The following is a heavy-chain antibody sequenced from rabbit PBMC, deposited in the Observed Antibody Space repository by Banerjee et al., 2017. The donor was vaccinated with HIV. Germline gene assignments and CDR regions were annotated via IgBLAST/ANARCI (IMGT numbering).Heavy chain of an antibody. D-gene: IGHD4-1*01. CDR3: ARDLAGVIGWNFGL. V-gene: IGHV1S45*01. J-gene: IGHJ3*01. CDR2: INTYSGNG. Sequence: QEQLEESGGDLVKPEGSLTLTCTASGFSFSNKYVMCWVRQAPGKGLEWIGCINTYSGNGVYASWAKGRFTISKTSSTVDLKMTSLTAADTATYFCARDLAGVIGWNFGLWGQGTLVTVS. CDR1: GFSFSNKYV.